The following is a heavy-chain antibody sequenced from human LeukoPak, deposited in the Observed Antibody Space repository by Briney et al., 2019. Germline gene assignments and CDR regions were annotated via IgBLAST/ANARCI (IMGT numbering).Heavy chain of an antibody. D-gene: IGHD6-19*01. CDR1: RFTFRTYQ. J-gene: IGHJ6*02. Sequence: GGSLRLSCEASRFTFRTYQMTWVRQAPGKGLEWVSYISSGGSTRYYADSVKGRFTISRDNANNSLYLQMNGLRAEDTAVYYCARLLAVVRGFHYGMDAWGQGTTVTVSS. CDR3: ARLLAVVRGFHYGMDA. V-gene: IGHV3-48*03. CDR2: ISSGGSTR.